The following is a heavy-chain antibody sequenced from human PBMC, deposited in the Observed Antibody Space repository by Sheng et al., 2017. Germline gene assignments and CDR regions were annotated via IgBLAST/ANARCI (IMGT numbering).Heavy chain of an antibody. CDR1: VGSIINDY. V-gene: IGHV4-59*12. CDR3: ARVAAAGVKFDY. Sequence: QVQLQESGPGLVKPSETLSLTCTVSVGSIINDYWSWIRQPPGKGLEWIGYMYYSGSTNYNPSLKSRVTISADMSKNQFSLKLSSVTAADTAVYYCARVAAAGVKFDYWGQGTLVTVSS. J-gene: IGHJ4*02. D-gene: IGHD6-13*01. CDR2: MYYSGST.